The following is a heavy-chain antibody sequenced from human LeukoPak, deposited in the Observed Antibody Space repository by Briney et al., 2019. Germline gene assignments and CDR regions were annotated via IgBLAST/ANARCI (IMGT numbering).Heavy chain of an antibody. D-gene: IGHD3-22*01. CDR1: GGSISSGGYY. CDR3: ARWGYYYDSSGYYRGFDY. J-gene: IGHJ4*02. V-gene: IGHV4-31*03. CDR2: IYYSGST. Sequence: SETLSLTCTVSGGSISSGGYYWSWIRQHPGKGLEWMGYIYYSGSTYYNPSLKSRVTISVDTSKNQFSLKLSSVTAADTAVYYCARWGYYYDSSGYYRGFDYWGQGTLVTVSS.